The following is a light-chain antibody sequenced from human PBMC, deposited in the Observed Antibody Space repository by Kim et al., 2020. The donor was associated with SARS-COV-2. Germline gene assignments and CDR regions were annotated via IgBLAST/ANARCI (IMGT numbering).Light chain of an antibody. Sequence: SYELTQPPSVSVSPGQTASITCSGDKLGDKYACWYQQKPGQSPVLVIYQDSKRPSGIPERFSGSNSGNTATLTISRTQAMDEADYYCQAWDSSTYGFGTG. CDR1: KLGDKY. V-gene: IGLV3-1*01. CDR3: QAWDSSTYG. CDR2: QDS. J-gene: IGLJ1*01.